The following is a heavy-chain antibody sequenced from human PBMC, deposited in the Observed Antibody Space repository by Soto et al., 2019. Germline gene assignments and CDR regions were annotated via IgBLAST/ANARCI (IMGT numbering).Heavy chain of an antibody. CDR1: GITYNTYA. CDR2: INAGNGDT. Sequence: QVQLVQSGAEMKKPGASVKLSCKASGITYNTYAIHWVRQAPGQGLEWMGWINAGNGDTRYSQNFQGRVPLTRDTSASTVYMDLDSLKFEDTGVYYCARAISGYVTWGQGTLVTVSS. CDR3: ARAISGYVT. J-gene: IGHJ4*02. D-gene: IGHD5-12*01. V-gene: IGHV1-3*01.